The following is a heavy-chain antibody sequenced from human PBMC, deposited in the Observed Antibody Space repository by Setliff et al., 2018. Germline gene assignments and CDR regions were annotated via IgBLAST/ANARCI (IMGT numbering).Heavy chain of an antibody. CDR1: GGSISSSTYY. CDR3: ARDWGDYGAMGY. J-gene: IGHJ4*02. V-gene: IGHV4-39*07. D-gene: IGHD4-17*01. CDR2: IYYSGST. Sequence: KPSETLSLTCTVSGGSISSSTYYWGWIRQPPGKGLEWIGSIYYSGSTYYNPSLKSRVTISVDTSKNQFSLKLSSVTAADTAVYYCARDWGDYGAMGYWGQGTLVTVSS.